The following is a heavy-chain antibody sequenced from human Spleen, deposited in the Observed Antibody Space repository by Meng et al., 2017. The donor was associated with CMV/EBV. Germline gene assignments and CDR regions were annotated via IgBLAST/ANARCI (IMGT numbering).Heavy chain of an antibody. Sequence: GESLKISCAVSGFIFRSHTIHWVRQAPGKGLGWVAAISYDGSNKYYGESVKGRFTIARDDSRDTSHLQMDSLRVEDTAIYYCVKGWSGGVSYYYDFWGQGVLVTVSS. CDR2: ISYDGSNK. V-gene: IGHV3-30*04. J-gene: IGHJ4*02. D-gene: IGHD3-16*01. CDR1: GFIFRSHT. CDR3: VKGWSGGVSYYYDF.